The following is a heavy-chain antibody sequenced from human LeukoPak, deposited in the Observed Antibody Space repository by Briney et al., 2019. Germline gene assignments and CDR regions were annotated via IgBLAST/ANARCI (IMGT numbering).Heavy chain of an antibody. V-gene: IGHV4-39*01. CDR2: ILYTGTT. D-gene: IGHD3-22*01. Sequence: PSETLSLTCSVSGGSITKSSLFWGWVRQPPRKGLEWIGNILYTGTTYYNPSLNSRVTISADTSKNQFSLKLSSVTAADTAVYYCARHHDSSGYYYLQYYYYMDVWGKGTTVTVSS. CDR3: ARHHDSSGYYYLQYYYYMDV. CDR1: GGSITKSSLF. J-gene: IGHJ6*03.